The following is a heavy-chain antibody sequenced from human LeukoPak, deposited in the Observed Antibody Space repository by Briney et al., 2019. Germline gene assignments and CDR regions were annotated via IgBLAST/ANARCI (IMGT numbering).Heavy chain of an antibody. V-gene: IGHV3-66*01. CDR2: IYSGGST. D-gene: IGHD5-12*01. J-gene: IGHJ4*02. Sequence: GGSLRLSCAASGFTVSSNYMSWVRQAPGKGLEWVSVIYSGGSTYYADSVKGRFTISRDNSKNTLYLQMNSLRAEDTAVYYCAKDRGGSGYDYGYFDYWGQGTLVTVSS. CDR3: AKDRGGSGYDYGYFDY. CDR1: GFTVSSNY.